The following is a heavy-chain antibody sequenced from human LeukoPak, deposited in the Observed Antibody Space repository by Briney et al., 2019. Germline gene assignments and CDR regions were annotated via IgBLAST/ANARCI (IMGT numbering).Heavy chain of an antibody. D-gene: IGHD6-19*01. J-gene: IGHJ4*02. CDR1: GGSFSGYY. CDR3: ARLAVAEDY. CDR2: INHSGST. Sequence: PSETLSLTCVVYGGSFSGYYWSWIRQPPGKGLEWIGEINHSGSTNYNPSLKSRVTISVDTSKNQFSLKLSSVTAADTAVYYCARLAVAEDYWGQGTLVTVSS. V-gene: IGHV4-34*01.